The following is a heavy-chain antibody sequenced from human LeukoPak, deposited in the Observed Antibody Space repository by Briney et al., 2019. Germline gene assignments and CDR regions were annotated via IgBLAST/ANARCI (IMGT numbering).Heavy chain of an antibody. V-gene: IGHV1-2*06. Sequence: ASVKVSCKASGYTFTGYYMHWVRQAPGQGLEWVGRINPNSGGTNYAQKFQGRVTMTRDTSISTAYMELSRLRSDDTAVYYCARDRRVMITFGSYYYGMDVWGQGTTVTVSS. CDR1: GYTFTGYY. J-gene: IGHJ6*02. CDR2: INPNSGGT. D-gene: IGHD3-16*01. CDR3: ARDRRVMITFGSYYYGMDV.